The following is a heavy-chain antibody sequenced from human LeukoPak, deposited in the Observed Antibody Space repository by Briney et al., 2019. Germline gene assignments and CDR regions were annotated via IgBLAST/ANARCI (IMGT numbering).Heavy chain of an antibody. V-gene: IGHV4-30-2*01. CDR3: ARGGSGYEPIDY. CDR1: GGSISSGGYS. CDR2: IYHSGST. Sequence: SQTLSLTCAVSGGSISSGGYSWSWIRQPPGKGLDWIGYIYHSGSTYYNPSLKSRVTISVDRSKNQFSLKLSSVTAADTAVYYCARGGSGYEPIDYWGQGTLVTVSS. J-gene: IGHJ4*02. D-gene: IGHD5-12*01.